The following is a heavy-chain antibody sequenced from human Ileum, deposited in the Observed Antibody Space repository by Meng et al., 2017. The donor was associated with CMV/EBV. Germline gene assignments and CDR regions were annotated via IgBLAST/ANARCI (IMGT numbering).Heavy chain of an antibody. D-gene: IGHD2-21*01. CDR1: RLTFSTYA. Sequence: GESLKISCVVSRLTFSTYAMHWVRQAPGKGLEWVAVISYDGRNTNYADSVKGRFTISRDNSMTTVYLQMNSLKHEDAAFYYCAYAQGQSDSPRAYFDFWGQGTLVTVSS. V-gene: IGHV3-30*14. CDR3: AYAQGQSDSPRAYFDF. J-gene: IGHJ4*02. CDR2: ISYDGRNT.